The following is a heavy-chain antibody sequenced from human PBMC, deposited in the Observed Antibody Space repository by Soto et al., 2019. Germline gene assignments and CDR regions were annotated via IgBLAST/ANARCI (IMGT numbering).Heavy chain of an antibody. CDR1: GPSISSSTYY. J-gene: IGHJ3*02. D-gene: IGHD1-26*01. V-gene: IGHV4-39*02. CDR2: VYYSENT. Sequence: PSETLSLTCTVSGPSISSSTYYWGWIRQPPGKGLEWIGSVYYSENTYYNPSLKSRVTISVDTSKNLFSLKLTSVTAADTAMYYCARPQFSGTYHDTFNIGGQGTMVTVS. CDR3: ARPQFSGTYHDTFNI.